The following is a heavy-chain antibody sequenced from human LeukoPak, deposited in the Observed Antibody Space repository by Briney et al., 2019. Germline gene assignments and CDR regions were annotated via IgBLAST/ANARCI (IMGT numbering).Heavy chain of an antibody. D-gene: IGHD3-10*01. V-gene: IGHV3-21*01. CDR3: ARDLPYYYGSGSYMGTDY. J-gene: IGHJ4*02. Sequence: GGSLRLSCAASGFTASSNYMSWVRQAPGKGLEWVSSISSSSSYIYYADSVKGRFTISRDNAKNSLYLQMNSLRAEDTAVYYCARDLPYYYGSGSYMGTDYWGQGTLVTVSS. CDR2: ISSSSSYI. CDR1: GFTASSNY.